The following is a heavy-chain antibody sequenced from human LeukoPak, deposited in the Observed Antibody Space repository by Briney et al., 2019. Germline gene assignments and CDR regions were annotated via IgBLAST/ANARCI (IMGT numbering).Heavy chain of an antibody. V-gene: IGHV3-30*18. Sequence: GGSLRLSCAASGFTFSSYGMHWVRQAPGKGLEWVAVISYDGSNKYYADSVKGRFTISRDNSKNTLYLQMNSLRAEDTAVYYCAKVGSYDSSGCDYWGQGTLVTVFS. CDR3: AKVGSYDSSGCDY. D-gene: IGHD3-22*01. CDR2: ISYDGSNK. CDR1: GFTFSSYG. J-gene: IGHJ4*02.